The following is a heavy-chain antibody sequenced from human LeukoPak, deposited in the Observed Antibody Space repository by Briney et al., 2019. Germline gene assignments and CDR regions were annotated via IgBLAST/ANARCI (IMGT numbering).Heavy chain of an antibody. D-gene: IGHD1-26*01. CDR2: INHSGST. V-gene: IGHV4-34*01. Sequence: SETLSLTCAVYGGSFSGYYWSWIRQPPGKGLEWIGEINHSGSTNYNPSLKSGATISVDTYKNQFSLKLSSVTAADAAVYYCARSADSGSYQEYYWGQGTLVTVSS. CDR3: ARSADSGSYQEYY. J-gene: IGHJ4*02. CDR1: GGSFSGYY.